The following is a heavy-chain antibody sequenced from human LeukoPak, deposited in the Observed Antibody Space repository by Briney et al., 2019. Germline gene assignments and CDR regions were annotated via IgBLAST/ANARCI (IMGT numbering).Heavy chain of an antibody. Sequence: GGSLRLSCAASGFTFDDYAMSWVRQAPGKGLEWVSAISGSGGSTYYADSVKGRFTISRDNSKNTLYLQMNSLRAEDTAVYYCAKLLLDYFDYWGQGTLVTVSS. J-gene: IGHJ4*02. CDR1: GFTFDDYA. V-gene: IGHV3-23*01. CDR3: AKLLLDYFDY. CDR2: ISGSGGST. D-gene: IGHD2-15*01.